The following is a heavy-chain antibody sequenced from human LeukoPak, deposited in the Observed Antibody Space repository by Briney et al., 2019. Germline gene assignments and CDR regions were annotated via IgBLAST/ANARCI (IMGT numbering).Heavy chain of an antibody. J-gene: IGHJ5*02. CDR1: EFTFSNYA. CDR2: ISGGGGST. CDR3: AKGSGINHYHWIDP. V-gene: IGHV3-23*01. D-gene: IGHD1-14*01. Sequence: PGGSLRLSCAASEFTFSNYAMNWGRQAPGKGLEWVSGISGGGGSTYYADSVKGRFTISRDNSKNTLYLQMDGLRAEDTALYYCAKGSGINHYHWIDPWGQGTLVTVSS.